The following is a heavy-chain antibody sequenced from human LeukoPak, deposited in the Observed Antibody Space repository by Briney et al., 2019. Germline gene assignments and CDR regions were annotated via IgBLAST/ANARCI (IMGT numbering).Heavy chain of an antibody. CDR2: ISGSGAST. J-gene: IGHJ1*01. D-gene: IGHD3-22*01. CDR1: GFTFSSYP. Sequence: GGSLRLSCAASGFTFSSYPMNWVRQAPGKGPEWVSAISGSGASTYSADSVKGRFTISRDNSKNTLYLQVNSLRAEDTAVYYCAKDDSSKAEYFQHWGQGTLVTVSS. CDR3: AKDDSSKAEYFQH. V-gene: IGHV3-23*01.